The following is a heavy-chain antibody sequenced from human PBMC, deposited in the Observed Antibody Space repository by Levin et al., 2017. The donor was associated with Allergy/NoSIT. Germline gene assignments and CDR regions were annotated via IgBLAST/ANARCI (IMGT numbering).Heavy chain of an antibody. D-gene: IGHD3-22*01. CDR3: ARHGDSSGYYQPLDY. Sequence: SPTLSLPCTVSGGSISSSSYYWGWIRQPPGKGLEWIGSIYYSGSTYYNPSLKSRVTISVDTSKNQFSLKLSSVTAADTAVYYCARHGDSSGYYQPLDYWGQGTLVTVSS. J-gene: IGHJ4*02. CDR1: GGSISSSSYY. V-gene: IGHV4-39*01. CDR2: IYYSGST.